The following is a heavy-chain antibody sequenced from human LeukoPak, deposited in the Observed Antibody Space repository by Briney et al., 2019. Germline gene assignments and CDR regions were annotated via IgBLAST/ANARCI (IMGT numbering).Heavy chain of an antibody. CDR3: AKDANYYDSSGYYPYY. CDR1: GFTFSSYW. D-gene: IGHD3-22*01. J-gene: IGHJ4*02. CDR2: IKQDGSEK. Sequence: GGSLRLSCAASGFTFSSYWMNWVRQAPGKGLEWVANIKQDGSEKYYVDSVKGRFTISRDNAKNSLYLQMNSLRAEDTAVYYCAKDANYYDSSGYYPYYWGQGTLVTVSS. V-gene: IGHV3-7*01.